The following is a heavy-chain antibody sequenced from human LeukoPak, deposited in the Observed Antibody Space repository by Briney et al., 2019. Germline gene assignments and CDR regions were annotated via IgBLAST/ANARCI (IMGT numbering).Heavy chain of an antibody. CDR1: GGSISSYY. Sequence: SETLSLTCTVSGGSISSYYWSWIRQPPGKGLEWIGYIYYSGSTNYNPSLKSRVTISVDTSKNQFSLKLTSVTAVDTAVYYCARTTEGGYTYGYFYYYYMDVWGKGTTVTISS. CDR2: IYYSGST. CDR3: ARTTEGGYTYGYFYYYYMDV. V-gene: IGHV4-59*01. D-gene: IGHD5-18*01. J-gene: IGHJ6*03.